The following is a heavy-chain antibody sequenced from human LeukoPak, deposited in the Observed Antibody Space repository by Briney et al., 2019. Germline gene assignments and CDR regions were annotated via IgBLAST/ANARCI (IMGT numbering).Heavy chain of an antibody. D-gene: IGHD3-10*01. CDR1: GFTFSSYS. Sequence: GGSLRLSCAASGFTFSSYSMSWVRQAPGKGLEWVSSISSSSSYIYYADSVKGRFTISRDNAKNSLYLQMNSLRAEDTAVYHCVRQYYYGSGSYLWAPDYWGQGTLVTVSS. V-gene: IGHV3-21*01. J-gene: IGHJ4*02. CDR2: ISSSSSYI. CDR3: VRQYYYGSGSYLWAPDY.